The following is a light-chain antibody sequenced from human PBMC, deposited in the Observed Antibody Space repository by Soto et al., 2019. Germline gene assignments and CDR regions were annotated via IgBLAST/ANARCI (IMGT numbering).Light chain of an antibody. Sequence: EIVLTQSPATLSLSPGERATLSCRASQSVSSYLAWYQQKSGQAPRLLIYDASNRATGIPARFSGSGSGTDFTLTISSLEPADFAVYYCHQRSNWPLTFGGGTKVEIK. CDR3: HQRSNWPLT. J-gene: IGKJ4*01. CDR2: DAS. CDR1: QSVSSY. V-gene: IGKV3-11*01.